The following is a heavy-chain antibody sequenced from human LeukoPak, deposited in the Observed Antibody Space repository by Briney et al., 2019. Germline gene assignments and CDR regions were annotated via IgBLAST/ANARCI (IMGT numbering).Heavy chain of an antibody. V-gene: IGHV3-23*01. CDR2: ISGSGGST. D-gene: IGHD4-23*01. CDR3: AKVPRSRPGGLDYGMDV. J-gene: IGHJ6*02. Sequence: PGGSLRLSCAASGFTFSSYAMSWVRQAPGKGLEWVSAISGSGGSTYYADSVKGRFTISRDNSKNTLYLQMNSLRAEDTAVYYCAKVPRSRPGGLDYGMDVWGQGTTVTVSS. CDR1: GFTFSSYA.